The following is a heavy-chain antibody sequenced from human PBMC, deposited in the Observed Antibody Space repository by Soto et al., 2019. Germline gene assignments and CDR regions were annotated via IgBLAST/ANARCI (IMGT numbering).Heavy chain of an antibody. Sequence: QVQLQESGPGLVKPSETLSLTCTVSGGAIRSGGYYWSWIRQHPGQGLEWIGYIYYSGTTYYNPSLKSRVTISVDTSKNQFSLKLSSVSAADTALYYCARCSLVVVPAPGFDPWGRGTLVTVSS. D-gene: IGHD2-2*01. V-gene: IGHV4-31*03. J-gene: IGHJ5*02. CDR1: GGAIRSGGYY. CDR2: IYYSGTT. CDR3: ARCSLVVVPAPGFDP.